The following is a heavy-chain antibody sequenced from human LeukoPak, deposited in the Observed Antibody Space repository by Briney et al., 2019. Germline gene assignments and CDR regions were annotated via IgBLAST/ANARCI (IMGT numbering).Heavy chain of an antibody. CDR1: GGSISSNSCY. V-gene: IGHV4-39*07. Sequence: SETLSLTCTVSGGSISSNSCYWGWIRQPPGKGLEWIGSIYYSGSTYYNTSLKSRVTISVDTSKNQFSLKLSSVTAADTAVYYCARGFGDDIVVVVAATARVSDWFDPWGQGTLVTVSS. J-gene: IGHJ5*02. CDR3: ARGFGDDIVVVVAATARVSDWFDP. D-gene: IGHD2-15*01. CDR2: IYYSGST.